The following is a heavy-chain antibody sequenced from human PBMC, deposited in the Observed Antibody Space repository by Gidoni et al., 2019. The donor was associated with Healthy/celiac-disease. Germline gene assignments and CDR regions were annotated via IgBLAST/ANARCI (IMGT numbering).Heavy chain of an antibody. CDR1: GFTFSSYG. D-gene: IGHD3-16*01. J-gene: IGHJ4*02. CDR2: IWYDGSNK. Sequence: QVQLVESGGGVVQPGRSLRLSCAASGFTFSSYGMHWVRQAPGKGLEWVAVIWYDGSNKYYADSVKGRFTISRDNSKNTLYLQMNSLRAEDTAVYYCAREGRGSYIDYWGQGTLVTVSS. CDR3: AREGRGSYIDY. V-gene: IGHV3-33*01.